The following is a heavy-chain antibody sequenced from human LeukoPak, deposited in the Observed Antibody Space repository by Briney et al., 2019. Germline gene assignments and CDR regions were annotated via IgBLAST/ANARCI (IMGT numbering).Heavy chain of an antibody. CDR1: GGSISSYY. CDR3: ARDCYSSSAAYYYYMDV. D-gene: IGHD6-6*01. J-gene: IGHJ6*03. Sequence: PSETLSLTCTVSGGSISSYYWSWIRQPAGKGLEWIGRIYTSGSTNYNPSLKSRVTMSVDTSKNQFSLKLSSVTAADTAVYYCARDCYSSSAAYYYYMDVWGKGTTVTVSS. V-gene: IGHV4-4*07. CDR2: IYTSGST.